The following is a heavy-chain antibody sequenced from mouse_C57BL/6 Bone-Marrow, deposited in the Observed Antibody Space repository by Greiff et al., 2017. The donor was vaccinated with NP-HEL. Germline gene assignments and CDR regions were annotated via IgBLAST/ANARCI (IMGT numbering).Heavy chain of an antibody. Sequence: VKLQQSGAELVRPGASVKLSCKASGYTFTDYYINWVKQRPGQGLEWIARIYPGSGNTYYNEKFKGKATLTAEKSSSTAYMQLSSLTSEDSAVYFCATPYYSNYEGAMDYWGQGTSVTVSS. CDR3: ATPYYSNYEGAMDY. D-gene: IGHD2-5*01. CDR2: IYPGSGNT. J-gene: IGHJ4*01. V-gene: IGHV1-76*01. CDR1: GYTFTDYY.